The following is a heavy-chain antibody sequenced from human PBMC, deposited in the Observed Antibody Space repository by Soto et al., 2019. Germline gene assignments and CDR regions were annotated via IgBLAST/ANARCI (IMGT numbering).Heavy chain of an antibody. Sequence: SETLSLTCTVSGASISGFYWSWIRKSAGKGLEWIGRIYATGTTDYNPSLKSRVMMSVDTSKKQLSLKLRSVTAADTAVYYCVRDGTKTLRDWFDPWGQG. V-gene: IGHV4-4*07. CDR2: IYATGTT. CDR1: GASISGFY. J-gene: IGHJ5*02. D-gene: IGHD1-1*01. CDR3: VRDGTKTLRDWFDP.